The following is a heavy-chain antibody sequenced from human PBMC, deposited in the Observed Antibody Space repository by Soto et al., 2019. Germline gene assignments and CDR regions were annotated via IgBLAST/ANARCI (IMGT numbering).Heavy chain of an antibody. CDR2: INAGNGNT. Sequence: SVKVSCKASVYTFTSYAMHWGRQAPGQRLEWMGWINAGNGNTKYSQKFQGRVTITRDTSASTAYMELSSLRSEDTAVYYCARGLGLYYFDYWGQGTLVTVSS. D-gene: IGHD1-26*01. V-gene: IGHV1-3*01. CDR3: ARGLGLYYFDY. J-gene: IGHJ4*02. CDR1: VYTFTSYA.